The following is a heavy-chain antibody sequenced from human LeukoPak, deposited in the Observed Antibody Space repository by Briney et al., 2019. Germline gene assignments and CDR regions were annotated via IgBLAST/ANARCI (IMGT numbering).Heavy chain of an antibody. V-gene: IGHV4-59*01. CDR2: IYYSGTT. CDR3: AREDPQTTVPEGMDV. J-gene: IGHJ6*02. CDR1: GGSISNYY. D-gene: IGHD4-17*01. Sequence: PSETLSLTCTVSGGSISNYYWSWIRQSPGKGLEWIGYIYYSGTTNSSPSLKSRVTISVDTSKNQFSLQLRSVTAADTAVYYCAREDPQTTVPEGMDVWGQGTTVIVSS.